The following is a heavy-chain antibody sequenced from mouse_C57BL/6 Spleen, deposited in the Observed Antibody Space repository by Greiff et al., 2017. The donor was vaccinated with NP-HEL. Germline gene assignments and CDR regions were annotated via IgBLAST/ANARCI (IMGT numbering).Heavy chain of an antibody. J-gene: IGHJ2*01. D-gene: IGHD1-1*01. V-gene: IGHV5-17*01. Sequence: EVKLMESGGGLVKPGGSLKLSCAASGFTFSDYGMHWVRQAPEKGLAWVAYISSGSSTIYYVDTVKGRFTISRDNAKNTLFLQLTSLRSEDTAMYYCARPHITTVVANYFDYWGQGTTLTVSS. CDR1: GFTFSDYG. CDR3: ARPHITTVVANYFDY. CDR2: ISSGSSTI.